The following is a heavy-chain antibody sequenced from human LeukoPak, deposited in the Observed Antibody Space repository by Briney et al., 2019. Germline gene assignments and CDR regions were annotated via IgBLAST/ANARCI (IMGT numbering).Heavy chain of an antibody. V-gene: IGHV1-18*01. CDR3: ARGKTTVTSFGY. D-gene: IGHD4-17*01. CDR1: GYTFTSYG. Sequence: ASVKVSCKASGYTFTSYGISWVRQAPGQGLEWMGWISAYNGNTNYAQKFQGRVTMTRDTSISTAYMELSRLRSDDTAVYYCARGKTTVTSFGYWGQGTLVTVSS. CDR2: ISAYNGNT. J-gene: IGHJ4*02.